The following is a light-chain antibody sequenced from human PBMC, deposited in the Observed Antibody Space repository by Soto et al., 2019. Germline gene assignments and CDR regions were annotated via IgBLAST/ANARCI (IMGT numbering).Light chain of an antibody. V-gene: IGKV1-39*01. Sequence: DIQMTQPPSSLSASVGDRVTITCRASQSISNYLNWYQQRPGKAPKXLIYAASSLQSGVPSRFNASGSGTDFTLTINSLQPEDFATYYCQQSFHTPRTFGQGTKVDIK. CDR2: AAS. CDR3: QQSFHTPRT. J-gene: IGKJ1*01. CDR1: QSISNY.